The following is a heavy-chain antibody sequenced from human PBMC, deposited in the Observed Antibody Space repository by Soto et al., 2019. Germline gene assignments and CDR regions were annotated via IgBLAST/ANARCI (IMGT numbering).Heavy chain of an antibody. Sequence: ASVKVSCKASGYTFITYDINWVRQATGQGLEWMGWMNHNTGNTGYAQKFQGRITMTRDTSISTSYMELSSLRSDDTAVYYCARGSRQDCTGTSCFPDWFDPWGPGTLVTVSS. CDR3: ARGSRQDCTGTSCFPDWFDP. CDR2: MNHNTGNT. CDR1: GYTFITYD. J-gene: IGHJ5*02. V-gene: IGHV1-8*01. D-gene: IGHD2-2*01.